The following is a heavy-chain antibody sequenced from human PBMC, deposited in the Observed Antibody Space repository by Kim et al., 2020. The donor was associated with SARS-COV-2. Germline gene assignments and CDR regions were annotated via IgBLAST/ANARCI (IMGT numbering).Heavy chain of an antibody. J-gene: IGHJ4*02. Sequence: SVKVSCKASGGTFSSYAISWVRQAPGQGLEWMGGIIPIFGTANYAQKFQGRVTITADESTNTAYMELSSLRSEDTAVYYCARDPDYYDSSGYYIWGQGTLVTVSS. CDR2: IIPIFGTA. D-gene: IGHD3-22*01. CDR1: GGTFSSYA. V-gene: IGHV1-69*13. CDR3: ARDPDYYDSSGYYI.